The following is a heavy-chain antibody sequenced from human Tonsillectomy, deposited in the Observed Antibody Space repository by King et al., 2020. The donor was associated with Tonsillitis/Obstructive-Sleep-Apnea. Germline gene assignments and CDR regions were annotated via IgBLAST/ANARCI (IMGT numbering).Heavy chain of an antibody. CDR3: SRAGDSGHDPRWFDP. CDR1: GFTGSRNY. D-gene: IGHD5-12*01. V-gene: IGHV3-53*01. CDR2: SYGGGST. J-gene: IGHJ5*02. Sequence: VQLVESGGGLIQPGGSLRLSCAASGFTGSRNYISWVLQAPGKGLEWGSISYGGGSTYFADSVTRRFTISRDNSKNTVYLQMNSLRAEDTAVYYWSRAGDSGHDPRWFDPWGQGTLVTVSS.